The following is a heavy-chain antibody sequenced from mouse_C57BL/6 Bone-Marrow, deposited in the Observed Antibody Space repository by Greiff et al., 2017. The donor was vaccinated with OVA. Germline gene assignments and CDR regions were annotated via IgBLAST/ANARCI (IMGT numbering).Heavy chain of an antibody. CDR2: IYPRDGST. Sequence: VQLQQSGPELVKPGASVKLSCKASGYTFTSYDINWVKQRPGQGLEWIGWIYPRDGSTKYNEKFKGKATLTVDTSSSTAYMELHSLTSEDSAVYFCARSDYYGSSYVDFAYWGQGTLVTVSA. D-gene: IGHD1-1*01. CDR3: ARSDYYGSSYVDFAY. J-gene: IGHJ3*01. CDR1: GYTFTSYD. V-gene: IGHV1-85*01.